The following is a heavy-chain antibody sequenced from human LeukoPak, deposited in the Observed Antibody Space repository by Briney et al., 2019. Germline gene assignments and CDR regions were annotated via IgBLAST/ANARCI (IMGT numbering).Heavy chain of an antibody. D-gene: IGHD2-21*02. CDR2: ISVYNGNT. CDR3: AVTYCGGDCYLPEYFQH. V-gene: IGHV1-18*01. Sequence: GASVKVSCKASGYTFTSYGLTWVRQAPGQGLEWMGWISVYNGNTNYAQNLQGRVTMTTDTSTSTAYMEPRSLRSEDTAVYYCAVTYCGGDCYLPEYFQHWGQGTLVTVSS. CDR1: GYTFTSYG. J-gene: IGHJ1*01.